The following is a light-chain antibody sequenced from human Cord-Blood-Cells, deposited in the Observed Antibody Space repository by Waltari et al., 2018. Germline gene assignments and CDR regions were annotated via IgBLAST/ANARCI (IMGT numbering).Light chain of an antibody. CDR3: QQYGSSPRYT. CDR2: GAS. CDR1: QSVSSSY. V-gene: IGKV3-20*01. J-gene: IGKJ2*01. Sequence: EIVLTQSPGTLSLSPGERATLSCRASQSVSSSYLAWYQQKPGQAPRLLIYGASSRATGSPDRFSGSRSGTDFTLTISRLEPEDFAVYYCQQYGSSPRYTFGQGTKLEIK.